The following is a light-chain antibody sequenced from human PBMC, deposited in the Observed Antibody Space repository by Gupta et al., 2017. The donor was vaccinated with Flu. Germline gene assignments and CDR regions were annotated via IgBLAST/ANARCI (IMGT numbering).Light chain of an antibody. V-gene: IGKV3-20*01. Sequence: GTLSLSPGERATLSCRASQSSSSNDVAWYQQKNGQDPRLLINGASIRATGSPDRFSDRGSGTDFTLSISSLEPEEVALDYGQQYGRSPGTFGRGTKLEIK. J-gene: IGKJ2*02. CDR2: GAS. CDR1: QSSSSND. CDR3: QQYGRSPGT.